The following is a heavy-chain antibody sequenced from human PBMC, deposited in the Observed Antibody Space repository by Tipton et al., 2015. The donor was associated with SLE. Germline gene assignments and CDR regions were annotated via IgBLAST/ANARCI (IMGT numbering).Heavy chain of an antibody. D-gene: IGHD2-21*01. Sequence: SLRLSCATSGFSFSNYAMHWVRQAPGKGLEWVSSISSSSSYIYYADSVKGRFTISRDNARNSLFLQMNSLRAEDTAIYYCARDVSVLIPVGVDGRDGNWGQGTLVTVSS. CDR1: GFSFSNYA. V-gene: IGHV3-21*01. CDR3: ARDVSVLIPVGVDGRDGN. CDR2: ISSSSSYI. J-gene: IGHJ4*02.